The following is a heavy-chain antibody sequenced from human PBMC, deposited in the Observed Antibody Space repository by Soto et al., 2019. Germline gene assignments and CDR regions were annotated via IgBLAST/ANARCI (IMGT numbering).Heavy chain of an antibody. CDR3: ARAIQDYYDSSGFDY. CDR2: IYYSGST. D-gene: IGHD3-22*01. Sequence: WETLSLTWTVSGGSISSYYWSWIRQPPGKGLEWIGYIYYSGSTNYNPSLKSRVTISVDTSKNQFSLKLSSVTAEDTAVYYCARAIQDYYDSSGFDYWGQGTLVTVSS. V-gene: IGHV4-59*01. CDR1: GGSISSYY. J-gene: IGHJ4*02.